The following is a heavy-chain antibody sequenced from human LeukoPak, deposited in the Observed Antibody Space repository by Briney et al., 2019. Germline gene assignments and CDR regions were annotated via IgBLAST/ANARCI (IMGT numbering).Heavy chain of an antibody. CDR3: ATQSGYYYDSSGYSPYYFDY. CDR2: INHSGST. Sequence: SQTLSLTCAVSGGSISSGGYSWSWIRQPPGKGLEWIGYINHSGSTYYNPSLKSRVTISVDRSKNQFSLKLSSVTAADTAVYYCATQSGYYYDSSGYSPYYFDYWGQGTLVTVSS. V-gene: IGHV4-30-2*01. D-gene: IGHD3-22*01. J-gene: IGHJ4*02. CDR1: GGSISSGGYS.